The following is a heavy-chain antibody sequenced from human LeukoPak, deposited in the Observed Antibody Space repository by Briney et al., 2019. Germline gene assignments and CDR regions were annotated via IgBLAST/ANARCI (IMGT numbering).Heavy chain of an antibody. V-gene: IGHV1-2*06. D-gene: IGHD3-3*01. J-gene: IGHJ5*02. Sequence: GASVKVSCKASGYTFTGYYMHWVRQAPGQGLEWMGRINPNSGGTNYARKFQGRVTMTRDTSISTAYMELSRLRSDDTAVYYCARGLEATGDWFDPWGQGTLVTVSS. CDR3: ARGLEATGDWFDP. CDR2: INPNSGGT. CDR1: GYTFTGYY.